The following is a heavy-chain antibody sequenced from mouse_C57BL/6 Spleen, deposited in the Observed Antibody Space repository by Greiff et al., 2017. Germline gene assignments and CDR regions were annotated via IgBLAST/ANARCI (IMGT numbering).Heavy chain of an antibody. V-gene: IGHV14-2*01. D-gene: IGHD2-3*01. CDR3: ARGLDDGYCYWYFDV. CDR1: GFNIKDSY. J-gene: IGHJ1*03. CDR2: IDPEDGET. Sequence: VQLQQSGAELVKPGASVKLSCTASGFNIKDSYMHWVKQRTEQGLEWIGRIDPEDGETKYAPKFQGKATITADTSSNTAYLQLSSLTSEDTAVYYCARGLDDGYCYWYFDVWGTGTTVTVSS.